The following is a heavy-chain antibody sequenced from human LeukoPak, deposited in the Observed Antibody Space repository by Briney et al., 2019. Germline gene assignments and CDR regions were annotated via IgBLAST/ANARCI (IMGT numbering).Heavy chain of an antibody. CDR2: MNPNSGNT. CDR1: GYTFTSYD. CDR3: ARGLLGRVVPAAINYHDYYMDV. Sequence: ASVKVSCKASGYTFTSYDINWVRQATGQGLEWMGWMNPNSGNTGYAQKFQGRVTMTRNTSISTAYMELSSLRSEDTAVYYCARGLLGRVVPAAINYHDYYMDVWGKGTTVTVSS. J-gene: IGHJ6*03. D-gene: IGHD2-2*01. V-gene: IGHV1-8*01.